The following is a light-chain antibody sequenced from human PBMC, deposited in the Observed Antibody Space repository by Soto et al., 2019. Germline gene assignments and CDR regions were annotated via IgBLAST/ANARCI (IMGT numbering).Light chain of an antibody. CDR1: ESVSNNY. CDR3: QQYGSSGT. V-gene: IGKV3-20*01. Sequence: EILLTQSPGTLSLSPGERATLSCGAGESVSNNYLAWYQQKPGRAPRLLIYVASNRATGIPDSLSGIAPGTDFPLPISRLPPEASAVYYCQQYGSSGTFGQGTKVDIK. CDR2: VAS. J-gene: IGKJ1*01.